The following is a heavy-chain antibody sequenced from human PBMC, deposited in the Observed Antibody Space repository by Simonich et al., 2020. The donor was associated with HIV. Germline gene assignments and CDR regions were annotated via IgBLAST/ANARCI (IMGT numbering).Heavy chain of an antibody. V-gene: IGHV1-2*06. CDR3: ARAGSITMVRGAEGYYGLDV. CDR2: INPNSGDT. D-gene: IGHD3-10*01. CDR1: GYTFNGYY. J-gene: IGHJ6*02. Sequence: QVQLVQSGAEVKKPGASMKVSCKASGYTFNGYYLHWVRQAPGQGLEWMGRINPNSGDTNFAQKCQGRVTMTRDTSISTAYMELRSLRSDDTAMYYCARAGSITMVRGAEGYYGLDVWGQGTTVTVSS.